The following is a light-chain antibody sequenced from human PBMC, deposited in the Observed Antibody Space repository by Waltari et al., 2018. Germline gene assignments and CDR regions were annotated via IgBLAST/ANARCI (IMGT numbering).Light chain of an antibody. V-gene: IGLV2-11*01. CDR3: CSYAGSYIWV. Sequence: QSALTQPRSVSGSPGPSVTISCTGTSSDVGGYNYVSWYQQHPGKAPKRMIYDVSKRPSGVPDRFSGSKSGNTASLTISGLQAEDEADYYCCSYAGSYIWVFGGGTKLTVL. CDR1: SSDVGGYNY. CDR2: DVS. J-gene: IGLJ3*02.